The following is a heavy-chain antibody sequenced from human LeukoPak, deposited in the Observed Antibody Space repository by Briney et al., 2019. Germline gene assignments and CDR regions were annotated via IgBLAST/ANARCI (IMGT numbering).Heavy chain of an antibody. J-gene: IGHJ4*02. CDR2: INPNSGGT. Sequence: GASVKVSCKASGYTFTGYYIHWVRQAPGQGLEWMGWINPNSGGTNYAQKLQGRVTMTTDTSTSTAYMELRSLRSDDTAVYYCARHMTAMGAPYQYYFDYWGQGTLVTVSS. V-gene: IGHV1-2*02. CDR3: ARHMTAMGAPYQYYFDY. CDR1: GYTFTGYY. D-gene: IGHD5-18*01.